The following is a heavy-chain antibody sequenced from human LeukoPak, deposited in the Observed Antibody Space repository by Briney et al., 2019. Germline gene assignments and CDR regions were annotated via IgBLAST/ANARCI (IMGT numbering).Heavy chain of an antibody. CDR2: FDPEDGET. D-gene: IGHD6-19*01. V-gene: IGHV1-24*01. Sequence: ASVKVSCKVSGYTLTELSMHWVRQAPGKGLEWMGGFDPEDGETIYAQKFQGRVTITRDTSASTAYMELSSLRSEDTAVYYCARGYSSGATGYWGQGTLVTVSS. CDR1: GYTLTELS. CDR3: ARGYSSGATGY. J-gene: IGHJ4*02.